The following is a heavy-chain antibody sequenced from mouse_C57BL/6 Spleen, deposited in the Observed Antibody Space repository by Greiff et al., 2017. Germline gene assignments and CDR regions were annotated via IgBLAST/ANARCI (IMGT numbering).Heavy chain of an antibody. CDR1: GYTFTSYW. V-gene: IGHV1-59*01. D-gene: IGHD2-5*01. CDR2: IDPSDSYT. J-gene: IGHJ1*03. Sequence: QVQLQQSGAELVRPGTSVKLSCKASGYTFTSYWMHWVKQRPGQGLEWIGVIDPSDSYTNYNQKFKGKATLTVDTSSSTAYMQLSSLTSEDSAVYYCAREGVTTRYFDVWGTGTTVTVSS. CDR3: AREGVTTRYFDV.